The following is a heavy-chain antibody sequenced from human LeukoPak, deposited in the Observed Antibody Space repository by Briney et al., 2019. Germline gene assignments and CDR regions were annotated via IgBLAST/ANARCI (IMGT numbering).Heavy chain of an antibody. Sequence: GGSLRLTCAASEFTFSSYEMGWVRQAPGKGLEWVSYISSSGSTIYYADSVKGRFTISRDNAKNSLYLQMNSLRAEDTAVYYCAELGITMIGGVWGKGTTVTISS. CDR3: AELGITMIGGV. CDR2: ISSSGSTI. CDR1: EFTFSSYE. D-gene: IGHD3-10*02. V-gene: IGHV3-48*03. J-gene: IGHJ6*04.